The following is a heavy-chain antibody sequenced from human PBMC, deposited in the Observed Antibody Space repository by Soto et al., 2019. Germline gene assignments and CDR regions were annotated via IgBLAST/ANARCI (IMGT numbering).Heavy chain of an antibody. V-gene: IGHV3-7*05. D-gene: IGHD6-6*01. Sequence: GGSLRLSCAASGFTFSSYWMSWVRQAPGKGLEWVANIKQDGSEKYYVDSVKGRFTISRDNAKNSLYLQMNSLRAEDTAVYYCARDSGIAARPDFDYWGQGTLVTVSS. CDR1: GFTFSSYW. CDR3: ARDSGIAARPDFDY. CDR2: IKQDGSEK. J-gene: IGHJ4*02.